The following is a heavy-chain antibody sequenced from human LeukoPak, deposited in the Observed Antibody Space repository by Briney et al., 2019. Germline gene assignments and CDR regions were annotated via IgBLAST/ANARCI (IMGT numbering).Heavy chain of an antibody. J-gene: IGHJ4*02. D-gene: IGHD2/OR15-2a*01. CDR2: ISGSADTT. Sequence: GGSLRLSCAASGFTFSGFAMNWVRQAPGKGLEWVSGISGSADTTYYADSVRGRFTISRDNSKNTLYLQMNTLRAEDTAIYYCAKDRWRTTTSAFDYWGQGTLVTVSS. V-gene: IGHV3-23*01. CDR3: AKDRWRTTTSAFDY. CDR1: GFTFSGFA.